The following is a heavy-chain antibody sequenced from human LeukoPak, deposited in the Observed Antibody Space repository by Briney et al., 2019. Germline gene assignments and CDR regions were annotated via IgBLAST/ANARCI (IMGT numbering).Heavy chain of an antibody. Sequence: SQTLSLTCVISGDSVASNSTACNWIRQSPSRGLVWLGRTYYRSKWYNDYALSMKSRITINPDTSKNQFSLQLNSVTPEDTAVYYCARGGQGDGYSADEAFDFWGQGTMVTVS. CDR2: TYYRSKWYN. D-gene: IGHD5-24*01. J-gene: IGHJ3*01. V-gene: IGHV6-1*01. CDR3: ARGGQGDGYSADEAFDF. CDR1: GDSVASNSTA.